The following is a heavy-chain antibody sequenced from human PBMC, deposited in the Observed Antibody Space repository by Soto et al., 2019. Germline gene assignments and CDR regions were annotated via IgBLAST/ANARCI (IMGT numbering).Heavy chain of an antibody. CDR1: GFTFSDFA. V-gene: IGHV3-33*05. J-gene: IGHJ6*02. CDR3: ARETLTLFGGVRDNVYYGMDV. Sequence: QGLVVESGGGVVQPGMSRRLSCVASGFTFSDFAMHWVRQAPGKGLEWVAVISYDGNNIYYADSVKGRFTISRDNAKNSLYLQMNSLRAEDTAIYYCARETLTLFGGVRDNVYYGMDVWGPGTTVTVSS. D-gene: IGHD3-3*01. CDR2: ISYDGNNI.